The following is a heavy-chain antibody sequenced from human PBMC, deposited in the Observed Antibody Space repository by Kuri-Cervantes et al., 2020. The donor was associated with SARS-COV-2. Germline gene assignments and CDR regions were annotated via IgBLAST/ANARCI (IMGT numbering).Heavy chain of an antibody. D-gene: IGHD3-10*01. V-gene: IGHV3-30*18. CDR2: ISYDGSNK. CDR3: AKNMVRGVTTDV. J-gene: IGHJ6*02. Sequence: GESLKISCAASGFTFSSYGMHWVRQAPGKGLEWVAVISYDGSNKYYADSVKGRFTISRDNSKSTLYLQMNSLRAEDTAVYYCAKNMVRGVTTDVWGQGTTVTVSS. CDR1: GFTFSSYG.